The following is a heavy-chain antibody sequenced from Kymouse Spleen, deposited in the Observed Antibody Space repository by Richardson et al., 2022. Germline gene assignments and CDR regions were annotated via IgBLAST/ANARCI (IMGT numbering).Heavy chain of an antibody. CDR2: IYYSGST. Sequence: QLQLQESGPGLVKPSETLSLTCTVSGGSISSSSYYWGWIRQPPGKGLEWIGSIYYSGSTYYNPSLKSRVTISVDTSKNQFSLKLSSVTAADTAVYYCASYYDILTGYYYYYYYYGMDVWGQGTTVTVSS. V-gene: IGHV4-39*01. CDR3: ASYYDILTGYYYYYYYYGMDV. J-gene: IGHJ6*02. CDR1: GGSISSSSYY. D-gene: IGHD3-9*01.